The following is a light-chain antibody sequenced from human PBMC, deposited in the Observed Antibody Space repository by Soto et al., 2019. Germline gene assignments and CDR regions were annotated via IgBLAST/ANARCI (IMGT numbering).Light chain of an antibody. CDR3: ETWDGNTWV. V-gene: IGLV4-60*03. Sequence: HPVLTQSSSASASLGSSVKLTCTLSSGHSSYIIAWHQQQPGKAPRYLMKLEGSGSYNKGSGVPDRFSGFSSGADRYLTISNLQSEDEADYYCETWDGNTWVFGGGTKVTVL. CDR2: LEGSGSY. J-gene: IGLJ3*02. CDR1: SGHSSYI.